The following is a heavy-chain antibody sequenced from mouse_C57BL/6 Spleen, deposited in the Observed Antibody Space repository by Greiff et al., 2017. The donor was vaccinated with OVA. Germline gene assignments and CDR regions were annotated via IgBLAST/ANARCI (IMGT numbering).Heavy chain of an antibody. D-gene: IGHD2-2*01. Sequence: VKLQESGAELVRPGTSVKMSCKASGYTFTNYWIGWAKQRPGHGLEWIGDIYPGGGYTNYNEKFKGKATLTADKSSSTAYMQFSSLTSEDSAIDYCARSGYDPGYFDYWGQGTTLTVSS. CDR3: ARSGYDPGYFDY. V-gene: IGHV1-63*01. J-gene: IGHJ2*01. CDR2: IYPGGGYT. CDR1: GYTFTNYW.